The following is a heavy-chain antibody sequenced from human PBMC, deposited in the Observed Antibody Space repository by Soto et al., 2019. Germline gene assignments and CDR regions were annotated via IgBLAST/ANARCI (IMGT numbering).Heavy chain of an antibody. J-gene: IGHJ4*02. Sequence: QVQLQESGPGLVKPSETLSLTCTVSGGSLSSGHYYWSWIRQPPGKGLEWIGYIYDSGSTNYNPSLKSRVTISVDTSRNQFSMKLNSVTAADTGVYYCAREGDFPGSPLAYWGQGTLVTVPS. CDR3: AREGDFPGSPLAY. V-gene: IGHV4-61*01. CDR1: GGSLSSGHYY. D-gene: IGHD3-3*01. CDR2: IYDSGST.